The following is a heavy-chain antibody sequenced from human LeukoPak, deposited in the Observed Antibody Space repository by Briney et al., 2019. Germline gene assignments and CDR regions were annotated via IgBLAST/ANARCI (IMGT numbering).Heavy chain of an antibody. Sequence: GGSLRLSCAASGFTFSKYWMLWVRQAPGKGLESVSRINTDGTVTTYAESVKGRVTVSRDNADNTMFLQMNSVRDEDTAVYYCATKQWLAPPPDSWGQGTPVTVSS. CDR1: GFTFSKYW. D-gene: IGHD6-19*01. J-gene: IGHJ4*02. CDR2: INTDGTVT. V-gene: IGHV3-74*01. CDR3: ATKQWLAPPPDS.